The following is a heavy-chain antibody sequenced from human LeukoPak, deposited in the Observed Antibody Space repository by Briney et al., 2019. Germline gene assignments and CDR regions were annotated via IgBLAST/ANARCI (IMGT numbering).Heavy chain of an antibody. CDR1: GYSISSGYY. CDR3: ASLGYSSSSSAFDI. J-gene: IGHJ3*02. D-gene: IGHD6-6*01. CDR2: IYHSGST. Sequence: PSETLSLTCTVSGYSISSGYYWGWIRQPPGKGLEWIGSIYHSGSTYYNPSLKSRVTISVDTSKNQFSLKLSSVTAADTAVYYCASLGYSSSSSAFDIWGQGTKVTVSS. V-gene: IGHV4-38-2*02.